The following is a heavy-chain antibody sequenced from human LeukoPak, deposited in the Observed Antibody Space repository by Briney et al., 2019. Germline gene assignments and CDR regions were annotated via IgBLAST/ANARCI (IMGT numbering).Heavy chain of an antibody. V-gene: IGHV4-59*01. CDR3: ARDLDYWSAFDI. D-gene: IGHD2-8*02. J-gene: IGHJ3*02. CDR1: GGSISSYY. CDR2: IYYSGST. Sequence: SETLSLTCTVSGGSISSYYWSWIRQPPGKGLEWIGYIYYSGSTNYNPSLKSRVTISVDTSKNQFSLKLSSETAADTAVYYCARDLDYWSAFDIWGQGTMVTVSS.